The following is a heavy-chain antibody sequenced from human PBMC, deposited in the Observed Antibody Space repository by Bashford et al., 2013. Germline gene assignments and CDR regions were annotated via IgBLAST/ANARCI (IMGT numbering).Heavy chain of an antibody. CDR1: GFTFSIYE. D-gene: IGHD3-3*01. CDR2: ISGSGDSI. J-gene: IGHJ4*02. Sequence: GGSLRLSCAASGFTFSIYEMNWVRQAPGKGLEWVSYISGSGDSIYYADSVKGRFTISRDNAKNALYLQMNSLRADDTAIYYCARDLPGHDFWDYWGQGTLVTVSS. V-gene: IGHV3-48*03. CDR3: ARDLPGHDFWDY.